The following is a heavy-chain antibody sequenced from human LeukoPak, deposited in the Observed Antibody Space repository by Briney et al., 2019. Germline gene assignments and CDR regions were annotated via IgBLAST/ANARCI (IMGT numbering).Heavy chain of an antibody. CDR3: AKDRLRLGELSLCYFDY. CDR1: GFTFSSYG. CDR2: ISYDGSNK. D-gene: IGHD3-16*02. Sequence: GGSLRLSCAASGFTFSSYGMHWVRQAPGKGLEWVAVISYDGSNKYYADSVKGRFTISRDNSKNTLYLQMNSLRAEDTAVYYCAKDRLRLGELSLCYFDYWGQGTLVTVSS. V-gene: IGHV3-30*18. J-gene: IGHJ4*02.